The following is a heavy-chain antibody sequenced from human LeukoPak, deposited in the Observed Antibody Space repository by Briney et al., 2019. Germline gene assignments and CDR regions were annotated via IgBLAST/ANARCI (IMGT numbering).Heavy chain of an antibody. CDR3: AKDRGNYEYSFDY. D-gene: IGHD1-7*01. CDR1: AFSFSSYA. Sequence: GGSLRLSCAASAFSFSSYAMSWVRQAPGKGLEWVSVISGSGGSRYYADSVKGRFTISRDNSKNTLYLQMNSLRAEDTAVYYCAKDRGNYEYSFDYWGQGTLVPVSS. V-gene: IGHV3-23*01. CDR2: ISGSGGSR. J-gene: IGHJ4*02.